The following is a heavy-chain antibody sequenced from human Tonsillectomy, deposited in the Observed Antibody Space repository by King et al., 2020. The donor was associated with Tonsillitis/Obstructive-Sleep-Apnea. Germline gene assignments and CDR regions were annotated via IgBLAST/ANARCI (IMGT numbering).Heavy chain of an antibody. CDR2: ISYDGSNK. CDR1: GFTFSSYT. J-gene: IGHJ3*02. Sequence: VQLVESGGGVVQPGRSLRLSCAASGFTFSSYTMHWVRQAPGKGLEWVAIISYDGSNKYYADSVKGRFTISRDNSKNTLYLQMNSLRAEDTAVYYCARDPALTNTGTFDIWGQGTMVTVSS. CDR3: ARDPALTNTGTFDI. V-gene: IGHV3-30*01. D-gene: IGHD2-8*01.